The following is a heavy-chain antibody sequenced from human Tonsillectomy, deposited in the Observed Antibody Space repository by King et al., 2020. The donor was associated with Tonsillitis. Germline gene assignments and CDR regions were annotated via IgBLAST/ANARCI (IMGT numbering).Heavy chain of an antibody. V-gene: IGHV3-48*01. CDR3: ASGGYSFGY. CDR1: GFAFSSFS. CDR2: MSSSSSTI. J-gene: IGHJ4*02. D-gene: IGHD5-18*01. Sequence: VQLVESGGGLVQPGGSLRLSCAASGFAFSSFSMNWVRQAPGKGLEWVSYMSSSSSTIYYADSMQGRFTISRDNAKNSLYLQMNSLRAEDTAVYYCASGGYSFGYWGQGTLVTVSS.